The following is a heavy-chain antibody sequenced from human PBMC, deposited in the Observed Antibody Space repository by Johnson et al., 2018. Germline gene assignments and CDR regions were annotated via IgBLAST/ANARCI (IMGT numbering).Heavy chain of an antibody. CDR1: GFTFSSYA. J-gene: IGHJ3*02. Sequence: QVQLVESGGGVVQPGRSLRLSCAASGFTFSSYAMHWVRQAPGKGLEWVAVISYDGSNKYYADSVKGRFTISRDNSKNTLYVQMNSLRAEDTAVYYCAKESRYCKGGSCYPGGAFDIWGQGTRVTVSS. CDR2: ISYDGSNK. CDR3: AKESRYCKGGSCYPGGAFDI. V-gene: IGHV3-30*18. D-gene: IGHD2-15*01.